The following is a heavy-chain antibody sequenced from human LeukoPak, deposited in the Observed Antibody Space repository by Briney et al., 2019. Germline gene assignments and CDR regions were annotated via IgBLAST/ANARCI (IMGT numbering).Heavy chain of an antibody. J-gene: IGHJ5*02. CDR3: ARTPYSWSDGTCPFDQ. Sequence: SETLSLTCSVSGASMSGYYWSWIRQPPGKGLEYIGNIFYIGTTNYNPSLKSRVTISLDMSKNEFSLTLSSVTAADTAVYYCARTPYSWSDGTCPFDQWGLGTQVIVSS. D-gene: IGHD4-11*01. CDR2: IFYIGTT. V-gene: IGHV4-59*08. CDR1: GASMSGYY.